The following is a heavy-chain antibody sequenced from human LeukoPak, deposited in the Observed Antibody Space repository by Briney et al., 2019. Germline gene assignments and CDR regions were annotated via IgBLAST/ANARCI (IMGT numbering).Heavy chain of an antibody. Sequence: SETLSLTCTVSDGSISDYSWSWIRQPPGKGLEWIEYIYYSGSTNYNPSLKSRVTISLDTSKNQFSLKLSSVTAADTAVYYCARDAIVGATNWFDPWGQGTLVTVSS. D-gene: IGHD1-26*01. CDR2: IYYSGST. CDR1: DGSISDYS. J-gene: IGHJ5*02. CDR3: ARDAIVGATNWFDP. V-gene: IGHV4-59*01.